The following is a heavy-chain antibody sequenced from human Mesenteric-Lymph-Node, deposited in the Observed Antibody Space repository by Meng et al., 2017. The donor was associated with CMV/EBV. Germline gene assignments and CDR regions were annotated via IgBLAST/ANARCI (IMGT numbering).Heavy chain of an antibody. V-gene: IGHV3-30*02. Sequence: GESLKISCAASGFTFNSHGVHWVRQAPGKGLEWVAFIRYDGSNQYYADSVKGRFTISKDNPKNTVNLQMNSLRAEDTAVYYCARAYNWNAAFYDYWGQGTLVTVSS. J-gene: IGHJ4*02. CDR2: IRYDGSNQ. CDR3: ARAYNWNAAFYDY. D-gene: IGHD1-20*01. CDR1: GFTFNSHG.